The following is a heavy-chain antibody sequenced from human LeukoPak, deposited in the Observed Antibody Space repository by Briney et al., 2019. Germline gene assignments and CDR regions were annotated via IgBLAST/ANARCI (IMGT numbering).Heavy chain of an antibody. CDR1: GFTFGDYY. CDR3: ARSEVAGHFDS. D-gene: IGHD1-14*01. J-gene: IGHJ4*02. V-gene: IGHV3-11*01. Sequence: GGSLRVSCAASGFTFGDYYMSWIRQAPGKGLGWVAYIGRRGTSKYYGDSVKGRFTVSRDDAKNSVFLQTNSLRAEDTAVYYCARSEVAGHFDSWGQGTLVTVSS. CDR2: IGRRGTSK.